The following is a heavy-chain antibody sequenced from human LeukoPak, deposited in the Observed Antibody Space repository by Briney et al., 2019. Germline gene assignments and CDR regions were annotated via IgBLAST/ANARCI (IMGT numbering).Heavy chain of an antibody. CDR3: EKWTGEKNYFDY. V-gene: IGHV4-34*01. Sequence: PSETLSLTCAVYGGSFSGYYWSWIRQPPGKGLEWIGEIKHSKSTNYNPSLKSRVTISVDTSKNQFSLKLSYGRALHIEGYYCEKWTGEKNYFDYWGQGTLVTVSS. D-gene: IGHD3-16*01. J-gene: IGHJ4*02. CDR1: GGSFSGYY. CDR2: IKHSKST.